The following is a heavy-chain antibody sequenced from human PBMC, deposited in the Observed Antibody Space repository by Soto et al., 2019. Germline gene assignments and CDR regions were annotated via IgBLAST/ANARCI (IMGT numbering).Heavy chain of an antibody. J-gene: IGHJ4*02. CDR1: GFTFSSYA. CDR2: ISYDGSNK. V-gene: IGHV3-30-3*01. D-gene: IGHD5-12*01. Sequence: ESGGGVVQPGRSLRLSCAASGFTFSSYAMHWVRQAPGKGLEWVAVISYDGSNKYYADSVKGRFTISRDNSKNTLYLQMNSLRAEDTAVYYCARDPLRGDGYNLFDYWGQGTLVTVSS. CDR3: ARDPLRGDGYNLFDY.